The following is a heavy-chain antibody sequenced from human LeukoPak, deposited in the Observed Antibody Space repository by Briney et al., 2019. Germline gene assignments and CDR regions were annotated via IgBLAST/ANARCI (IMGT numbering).Heavy chain of an antibody. D-gene: IGHD2-2*01. J-gene: IGHJ4*02. CDR2: IIPIFGTA. Sequence: GSSVKVSCKASGGTFSSYAISWVRQAHGQGLEWMGGIIPIFGTANYAQKFQGRVTITADESTSTAYMELSSLRSEDTAVYYCARKYCSSTSCYFDYWGQGTLVTVSS. CDR1: GGTFSSYA. V-gene: IGHV1-69*01. CDR3: ARKYCSSTSCYFDY.